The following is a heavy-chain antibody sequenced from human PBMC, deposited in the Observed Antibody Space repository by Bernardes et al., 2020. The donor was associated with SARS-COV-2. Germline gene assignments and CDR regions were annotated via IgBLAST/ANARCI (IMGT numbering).Heavy chain of an antibody. J-gene: IGHJ3*02. Sequence: SETLSLTCTVSGGSISSYYWSWIRQPPGKGLEWIGYIYYSGSTNYNPSLKSRVTISVDTSKNQFSLKLSSVTAADTAVYYCARRTSPDYGADDAFDIWGQGTMVTVSS. D-gene: IGHD4-17*01. CDR2: IYYSGST. V-gene: IGHV4-59*01. CDR3: ARRTSPDYGADDAFDI. CDR1: GGSISSYY.